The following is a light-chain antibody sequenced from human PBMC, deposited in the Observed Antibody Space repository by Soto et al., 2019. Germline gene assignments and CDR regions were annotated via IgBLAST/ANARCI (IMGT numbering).Light chain of an antibody. Sequence: QSVLTQPASVSGSPGQSLTISCTGTSSDLGGYNYVSWYQQHPGKAPKLIIYDVSNRPSGVSNRFSGSKSGNTASLTISGLQAEDEADYYCSSYTSSSTLGGVVFGGGTKLTVL. J-gene: IGLJ2*01. CDR3: SSYTSSSTLGGVV. V-gene: IGLV2-14*01. CDR2: DVS. CDR1: SSDLGGYNY.